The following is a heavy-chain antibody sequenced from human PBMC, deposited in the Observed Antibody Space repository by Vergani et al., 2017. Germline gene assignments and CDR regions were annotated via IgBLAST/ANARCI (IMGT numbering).Heavy chain of an antibody. Sequence: QVQLQQWGAGLLKPSETLSLTCAVYGGSFSGYYWSWIRQPPGKGLEWIGEINHSGSTNYNPSLKSRVTISVDTSKNQFSLKLSSVTAAGTAVYYCARGKGYSYGYWFDPWGQGTLVTVSS. CDR1: GGSFSGYY. D-gene: IGHD5-18*01. CDR2: INHSGST. CDR3: ARGKGYSYGYWFDP. J-gene: IGHJ5*02. V-gene: IGHV4-34*01.